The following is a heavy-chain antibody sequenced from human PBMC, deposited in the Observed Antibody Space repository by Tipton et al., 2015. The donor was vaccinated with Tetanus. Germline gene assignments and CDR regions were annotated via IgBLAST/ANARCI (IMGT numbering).Heavy chain of an antibody. J-gene: IGHJ4*02. CDR3: ARGGTMDY. D-gene: IGHD1-1*01. CDR2: INTDKGST. CDR1: GHTFTTYG. Sequence: QLVQSGAEVKRPGASVKVSCKASGHTFTTYGISWVRQAPGQGLEWMGWINTDKGSTNYAQNLQGRVIMTTDTSTLTAYMELRSLRSDDTAVYYCARGGTMDYWGQGTLVTVSA. V-gene: IGHV1-18*01.